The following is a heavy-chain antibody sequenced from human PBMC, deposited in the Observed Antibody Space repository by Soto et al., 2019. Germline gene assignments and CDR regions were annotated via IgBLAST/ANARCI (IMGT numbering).Heavy chain of an antibody. CDR1: GFTFSIND. V-gene: IGHV3-30*18. CDR2: ISNDGNNK. Sequence: PGGSLRLSCAASGFTFSINDMHWVRQSPGRGLEWVAVISNDGNNKYYADSVKGRFTLSRDNSKNMVYLQMDSLRVEDTAVYFCAKDHQTYNWDYLFDSWGPGTLGTVSS. J-gene: IGHJ4*02. D-gene: IGHD1-7*01. CDR3: AKDHQTYNWDYLFDS.